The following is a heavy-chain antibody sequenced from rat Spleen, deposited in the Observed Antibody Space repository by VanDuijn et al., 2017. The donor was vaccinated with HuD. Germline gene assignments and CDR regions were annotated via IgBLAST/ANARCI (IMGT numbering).Heavy chain of an antibody. J-gene: IGHJ2*01. V-gene: IGHV5S23*01. CDR2: ISTGGGNT. CDR3: AKESYLQPLFDH. D-gene: IGHD1-12*01. CDR1: GFTYSDYV. Sequence: EVQLVESGGGLVQPGRSLNLSCAASGFTYSDYVMAWVRQAPTKGLEWVASISTGGGNTYYRDSVKGRFTFSRDNARGTLYLQMDSLRSEDTATYYCAKESYLQPLFDHWGQGVMVTVSS.